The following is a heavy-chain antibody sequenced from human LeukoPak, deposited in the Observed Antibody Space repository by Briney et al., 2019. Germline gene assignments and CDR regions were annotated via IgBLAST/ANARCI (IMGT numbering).Heavy chain of an antibody. V-gene: IGHV4-59*01. J-gene: IGHJ2*01. CDR3: ARGPETADWYFDL. Sequence: GSLRLSCAASGFTFSSYWSWIRQPPGKGLEWIGYIYYSGSTNYNPSLKSRVTISVDTSKNQFSLKLSSVTAADTAVYYCARGPETADWYFDLWGRGTLVTVSS. CDR2: IYYSGST. D-gene: IGHD2-21*02. CDR1: GFTFSSY.